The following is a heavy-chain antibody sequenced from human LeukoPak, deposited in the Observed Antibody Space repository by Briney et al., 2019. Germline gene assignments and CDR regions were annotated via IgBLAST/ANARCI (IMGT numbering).Heavy chain of an antibody. J-gene: IGHJ4*02. V-gene: IGHV1-69*13. Sequence: GASVKVSCKASGGTFSSYAISWVRQAPGQGLEWMGGIIPIFGTANYAQKFQGRVTITADESTSTAYMELSSLRSEDTAVYYCAKPYCSGGSCYWFSAFDYWGQGTLVTVSS. CDR1: GGTFSSYA. CDR3: AKPYCSGGSCYWFSAFDY. D-gene: IGHD2-15*01. CDR2: IIPIFGTA.